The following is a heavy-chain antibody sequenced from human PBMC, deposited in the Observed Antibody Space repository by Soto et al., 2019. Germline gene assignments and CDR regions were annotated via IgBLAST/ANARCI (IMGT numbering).Heavy chain of an antibody. V-gene: IGHV3-9*01. Sequence: EVQLVESGGGLVQPGRSLRLSCAASGFTFDEYAMHWVRQAPGKGLEWVSGITWNSGTIGYADSVKGRFTISRDNAKKSVYLQMNSLRVEDTAFYYCVRRTGGATSNIWFDYWGQGTLVTVSS. CDR3: VRRTGGATSNIWFDY. CDR1: GFTFDEYA. J-gene: IGHJ4*02. CDR2: ITWNSGTI. D-gene: IGHD1-26*01.